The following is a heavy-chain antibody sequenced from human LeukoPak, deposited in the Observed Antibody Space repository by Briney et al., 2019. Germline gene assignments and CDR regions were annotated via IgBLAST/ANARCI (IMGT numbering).Heavy chain of an antibody. CDR1: GDSISSYY. Sequence: SETLSLTCTVSGDSISSYYWAWIRQPPGKGLEWIGYIYYSGSTNYNPSLKSRVTISVDTSKNQFSLKLSSVTAADTAVYYCAGEPSGSYSWAFDYWGQGTLVTVSS. J-gene: IGHJ4*02. D-gene: IGHD1-26*01. CDR2: IYYSGST. V-gene: IGHV4-59*01. CDR3: AGEPSGSYSWAFDY.